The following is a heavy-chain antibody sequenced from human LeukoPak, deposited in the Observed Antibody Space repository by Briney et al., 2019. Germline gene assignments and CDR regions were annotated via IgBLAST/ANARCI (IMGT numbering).Heavy chain of an antibody. CDR2: ISGSGGST. J-gene: IGHJ6*02. D-gene: IGHD2-2*01. V-gene: IGHV3-23*01. CDR1: GFTFSSYA. CDR3: AKDPIVVVPAARDNYYYYYGMDV. Sequence: PGGSLRLSCAASGFTFSSYAMSWVRQAPGKGLEWVSAISGSGGSTYYADSVKGRFTISRDNSENTLYLQMNSLRAEDTAVYYCAKDPIVVVPAARDNYYYYYGMDVWGQGTTVTVSS.